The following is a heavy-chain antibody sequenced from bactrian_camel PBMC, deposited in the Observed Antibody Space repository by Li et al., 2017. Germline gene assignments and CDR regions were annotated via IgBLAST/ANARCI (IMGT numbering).Heavy chain of an antibody. CDR1: GLGFSLHY. CDR2: IGFDGNAA. D-gene: IGHD1*01. J-gene: IGHJ6*01. Sequence: HVQLVESGGGLVQPGGSLRLSCEASGLGFSLHYMTWVRQVPGKGLEWVSAIGFDGNAAYYADPVKGRFTISRDNAKENTVYLQMSSLKFEDTALYYCSTPGVGYGMGTDFGHRGQGTQVTVS. CDR3: STPGVGYGMGTDFGH. V-gene: IGHV3S6*01.